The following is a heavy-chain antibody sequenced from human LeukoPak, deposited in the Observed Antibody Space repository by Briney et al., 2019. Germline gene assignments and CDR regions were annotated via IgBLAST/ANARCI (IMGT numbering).Heavy chain of an antibody. CDR2: FDREDGET. D-gene: IGHD5-18*01. V-gene: IGHV1-24*01. J-gene: IGHJ4*02. Sequence: ALVKVSCKVSGYTLTEISLHWVRPAPGKGHEWMGGFDREDGETMYAQKFQGRVTMTEDTSTDTAFMELSSLRSEDTAVYYCATVGYSYGAFDYWGQGTLVIVSS. CDR3: ATVGYSYGAFDY. CDR1: GYTLTEIS.